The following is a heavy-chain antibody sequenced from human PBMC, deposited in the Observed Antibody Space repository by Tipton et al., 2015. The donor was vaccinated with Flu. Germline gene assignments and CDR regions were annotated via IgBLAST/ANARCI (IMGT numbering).Heavy chain of an antibody. V-gene: IGHV4-38-2*01. J-gene: IGHJ4*02. CDR3: ARVLVAGTGPLFDY. CDR2: ISHSGRT. D-gene: IGHD6-19*01. CDR1: DYSISSGYY. Sequence: GLVKPSETLSLICAVSDYSISSGYYWGWIRQPPGKGLEWIGCISHSGRTYYNPSLKSRVTISVDTAKNQFSQRLSSVTAADTAVYYCARVLVAGTGPLFDYWGQGTLVTVSS.